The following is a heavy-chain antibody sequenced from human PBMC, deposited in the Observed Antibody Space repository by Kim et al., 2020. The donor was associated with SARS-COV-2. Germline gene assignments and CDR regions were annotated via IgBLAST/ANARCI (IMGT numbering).Heavy chain of an antibody. J-gene: IGHJ4*02. CDR1: GFTFSNYG. D-gene: IGHD3-16*01. CDR3: AKEKDVLGPFDY. CDR2: ISNDGNSQ. Sequence: GGSLRLSCAASGFTFSNYGMHWVRQAPGKGREWVAGISNDGNSQEFADSVKGRFTISRDNSGNTLSLQLNSLRDDDTAVYYCAKEKDVLGPFDYWGQGTLVTVSS. V-gene: IGHV3-30*19.